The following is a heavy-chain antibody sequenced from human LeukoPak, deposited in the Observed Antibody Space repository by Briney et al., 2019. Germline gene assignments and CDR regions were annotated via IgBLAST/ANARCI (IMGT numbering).Heavy chain of an antibody. D-gene: IGHD3-10*01. Sequence: GGSLRLSCAASGFTFSRYGMHWVRQAPGKGLEWVAVISYDGSNKYYADSVKGRFTISRDNSKNTLYLQMNSLRAEDTAVYYCAKGTGDYGMDVWGQGTTVTVSS. J-gene: IGHJ6*02. CDR1: GFTFSRYG. V-gene: IGHV3-30*18. CDR2: ISYDGSNK. CDR3: AKGTGDYGMDV.